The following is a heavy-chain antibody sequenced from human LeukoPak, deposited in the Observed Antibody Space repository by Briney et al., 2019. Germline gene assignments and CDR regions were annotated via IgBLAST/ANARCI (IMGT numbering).Heavy chain of an antibody. CDR1: GYSFTSYW. CDR3: ARHEAYCSSTSCTIYYGMDV. V-gene: IGHV5-51*01. CDR2: IYPGDSDT. D-gene: IGHD2-2*01. Sequence: GESLKISCKGSGYSFTSYWIGWVRQMPGKGLEWMGIIYPGDSDTRYSPSFQGQVTISADKSISTAYLQWSSLKASDTAMYYCARHEAYCSSTSCTIYYGMDVWGQGTTVTVSS. J-gene: IGHJ6*02.